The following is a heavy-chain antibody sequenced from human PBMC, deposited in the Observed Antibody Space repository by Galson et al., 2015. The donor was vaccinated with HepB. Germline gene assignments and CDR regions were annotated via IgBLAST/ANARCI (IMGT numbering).Heavy chain of an antibody. CDR2: IYPGDSDT. CDR3: ARLRLRGYYDSSGYFDY. Sequence: QSGAEVKKPGESLKISCKGSGYSFTSYWIGWVRQMPGKGLEWMGIIYPGDSDTRYSPSFQGQVTISADKSISTACLQWSSLKASDTAMYYCARLRLRGYYDSSGYFDYWGQGTLVTVSS. CDR1: GYSFTSYW. D-gene: IGHD3-22*01. V-gene: IGHV5-51*01. J-gene: IGHJ4*02.